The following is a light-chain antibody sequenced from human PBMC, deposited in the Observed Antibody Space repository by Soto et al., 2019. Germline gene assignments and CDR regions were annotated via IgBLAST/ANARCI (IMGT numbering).Light chain of an antibody. CDR2: EVN. J-gene: IGLJ3*02. CDR1: SSDVGGYKF. V-gene: IGLV2-14*01. Sequence: QSALTQPASVSASPGQSITISCTGTSSDVGGYKFVSWYQHHPGKAPKLMIYEVNNRPSGVSNRFSGSKSGNTASLTISGLQPEDEADYYCLSYTSANTRVFGGGTKLTV. CDR3: LSYTSANTRV.